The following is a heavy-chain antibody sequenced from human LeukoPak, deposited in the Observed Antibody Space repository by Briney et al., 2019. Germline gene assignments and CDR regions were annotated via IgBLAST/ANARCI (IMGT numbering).Heavy chain of an antibody. V-gene: IGHV3-30-3*01. Sequence: GGSLRLSCAASGFTFSSYAMPWVRQAPGKGLEWVAVISYDGSNKYYADSVKGRFTISRDNSKNTLYLQMNSLRAEDTAVYYCASPYGDYVFDYWGQGTLVTVSS. CDR2: ISYDGSNK. D-gene: IGHD4-17*01. CDR3: ASPYGDYVFDY. CDR1: GFTFSSYA. J-gene: IGHJ4*02.